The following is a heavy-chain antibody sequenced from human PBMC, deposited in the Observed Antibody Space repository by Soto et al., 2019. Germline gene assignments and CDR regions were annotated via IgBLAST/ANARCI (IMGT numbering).Heavy chain of an antibody. CDR2: INHSGST. Sequence: SETLSLTCAVYGGSFSGYYWTWIRQPPGTGLEWIGEINHSGSTYYNPSLKSRVTISVDTSKKQFSLKLTSVTAADTAVYYCARRSGTGMDVWGQGNTVTVSS. D-gene: IGHD3-10*01. CDR1: GGSFSGYY. CDR3: ARRSGTGMDV. J-gene: IGHJ6*02. V-gene: IGHV4-34*01.